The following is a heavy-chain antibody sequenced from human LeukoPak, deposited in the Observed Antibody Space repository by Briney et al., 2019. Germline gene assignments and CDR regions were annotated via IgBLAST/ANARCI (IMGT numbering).Heavy chain of an antibody. CDR2: IYYSGST. V-gene: IGHV4-59*08. CDR1: GGSISSYY. Sequence: SEALSLTCTVSGGSISSYYWSWIRQPPGKGLEWIGYIYYSGSTNYNPSLKSRVTISVDTSKNQFSLKLGSVTAADTAVYYCARLNRGIAVAGIPLDYWGQGTLVTASS. D-gene: IGHD6-19*01. CDR3: ARLNRGIAVAGIPLDY. J-gene: IGHJ4*02.